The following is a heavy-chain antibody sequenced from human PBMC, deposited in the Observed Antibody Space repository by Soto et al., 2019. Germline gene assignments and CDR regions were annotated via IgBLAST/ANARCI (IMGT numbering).Heavy chain of an antibody. CDR1: GGSISSGGYY. CDR3: ARDRMAGTSP. D-gene: IGHD6-19*01. J-gene: IGHJ5*02. CDR2: IYYSGST. Sequence: SGTLSLTCTVSGGSISSGGYYWSWIRQHPGKGLEWIGYIYYSGSTYYNPSLKSRVTISVDTSKNQFSLKLSSVTAADTAVYYCARDRMAGTSPWGQGTLVTVSS. V-gene: IGHV4-31*03.